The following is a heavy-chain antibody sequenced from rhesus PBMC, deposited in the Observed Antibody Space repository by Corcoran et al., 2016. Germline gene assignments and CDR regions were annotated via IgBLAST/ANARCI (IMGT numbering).Heavy chain of an antibody. D-gene: IGHD5-24*01. CDR3: ARLGRYSGYRNWYFDL. J-gene: IGHJ2*01. CDR1: GGSISASYS. Sequence: QVQLQESGPGLVKPSETLSLTCAVSGGSISASYSGSWIRHPPGNGLVGIGYIYGSGGSTYYNPTLKSRVTISTDTSKNQFSLKLSSVTAADTAVYYCARLGRYSGYRNWYFDLWGPGTPITISS. V-gene: IGHV4S7*01. CDR2: IYGSGGST.